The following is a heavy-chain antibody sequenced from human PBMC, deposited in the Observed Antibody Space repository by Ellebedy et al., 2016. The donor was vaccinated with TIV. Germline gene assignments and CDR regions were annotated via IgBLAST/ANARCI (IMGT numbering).Heavy chain of an antibody. V-gene: IGHV3-48*02. J-gene: IGHJ3*02. Sequence: GGSLRLXXAASEFTPSYYSMNRVRQAAGKGLEWISYIVGTGTTTYYADSVKGRFTISRDNSKNSLFLQMNSLRDDDTAVYYCARRGNYLGDAFDIWGQGAMVIVSS. CDR3: ARRGNYLGDAFDI. CDR1: EFTPSYYS. D-gene: IGHD1-26*01. CDR2: IVGTGTTT.